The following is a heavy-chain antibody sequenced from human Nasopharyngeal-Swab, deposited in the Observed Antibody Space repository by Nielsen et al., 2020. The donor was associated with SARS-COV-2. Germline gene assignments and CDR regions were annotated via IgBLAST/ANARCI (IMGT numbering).Heavy chain of an antibody. Sequence: SLQVSCKASGGTFNTHAINWVRQAPGQGLVWMGRINPILGIADNAQKFQDRVTITVDKSTSTAYMELRSLTSEDTAVYYCARIHFVVGRGYFTGLDVWGQGTSVTVSS. CDR1: GGTFNTHA. CDR2: INPILGIA. J-gene: IGHJ6*02. CDR3: ARIHFVVGRGYFTGLDV. V-gene: IGHV1-69*04. D-gene: IGHD2-21*01.